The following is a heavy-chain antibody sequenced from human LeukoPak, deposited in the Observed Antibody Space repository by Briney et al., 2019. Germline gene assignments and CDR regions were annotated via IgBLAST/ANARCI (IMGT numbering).Heavy chain of an antibody. CDR1: GFTFDDYG. J-gene: IGHJ4*02. D-gene: IGHD3-16*01. CDR2: INSDGSST. CDR3: ARRKEGGGIFDY. V-gene: IGHV3-74*01. Sequence: GGSLRLSGAASGFTFDDYGMSWVRQGPGKGLVWVSRINSDGSSTSYADSVKGRFTISRDNAKNTLYLQMNSLRAEDTAVYYCARRKEGGGIFDYWGQGTLVTVSS.